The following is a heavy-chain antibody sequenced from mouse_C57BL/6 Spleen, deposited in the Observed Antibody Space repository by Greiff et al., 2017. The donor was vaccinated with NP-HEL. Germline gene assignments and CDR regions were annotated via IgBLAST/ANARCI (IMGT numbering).Heavy chain of an antibody. CDR3: AREDYYGSSYQFAY. CDR2: INPYNGGT. Sequence: VQLQQSGPVLVKPGASVKMSCKASGYTFTDYYMNWAKQSHGKSLEWIGVINPYNGGTSYNQKFKGKATLTVDKSSSTAYMELNSLTSEDAAVYYCAREDYYGSSYQFAYWGQGTLVTVSA. J-gene: IGHJ3*01. CDR1: GYTFTDYY. D-gene: IGHD1-1*01. V-gene: IGHV1-19*01.